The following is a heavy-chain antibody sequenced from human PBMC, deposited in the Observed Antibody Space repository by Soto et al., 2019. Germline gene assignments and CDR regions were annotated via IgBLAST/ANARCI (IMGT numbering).Heavy chain of an antibody. V-gene: IGHV3-15*07. CDR2: IRGEAEGRTT. D-gene: IGHD3-22*01. CDR1: GFSFSTAW. CDR3: TTDALVYYYDSSGLF. J-gene: IGHJ4*02. Sequence: GGSLRLACAASGFSFSTAWMSWVRQAPGKGLEWVGRIRGEAEGRTTEYAAPVKDRFTISRDDSKTTLYLQLNSLKTEDTAVYYCTTDALVYYYDSSGLFWGQGTLVTVSS.